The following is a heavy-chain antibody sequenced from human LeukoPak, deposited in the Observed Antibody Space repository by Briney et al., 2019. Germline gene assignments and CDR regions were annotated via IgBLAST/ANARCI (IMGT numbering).Heavy chain of an antibody. V-gene: IGHV4-61*02. J-gene: IGHJ4*02. Sequence: TLSLTCTVSGGSISSGSYYWSWIRQPAGKGLEWIGRIYTSGSTNYNPPLKSRVTISVDTSKNQFSLKLSSVTATDTAVYYCARVASVPAATFDYWGQGTLVTVSS. D-gene: IGHD2-2*01. CDR2: IYTSGST. CDR3: ARVASVPAATFDY. CDR1: GGSISSGSYY.